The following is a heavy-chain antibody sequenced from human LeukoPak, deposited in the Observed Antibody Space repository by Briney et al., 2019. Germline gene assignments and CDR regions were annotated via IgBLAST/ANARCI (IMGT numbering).Heavy chain of an antibody. V-gene: IGHV1-46*01. CDR3: ARDSTPTYYSGTYYFEY. CDR1: GYTFASYY. CDR2: INPSGGST. J-gene: IGHJ4*02. Sequence: GASVKVSCKASGYTFASYYMHWVRQAPGQGLEWMGIINPSGGSTTYAQKFQGRVTMTRDTSTSTVYMVLSSLRSEDTAVYYCARDSTPTYYSGTYYFEYWGQGTLVTVSS. D-gene: IGHD1-26*01.